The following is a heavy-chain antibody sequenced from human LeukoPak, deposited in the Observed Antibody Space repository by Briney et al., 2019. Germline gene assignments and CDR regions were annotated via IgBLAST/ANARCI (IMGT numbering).Heavy chain of an antibody. J-gene: IGHJ3*02. CDR1: GYTFTSYW. CDR2: MYPGDSDT. V-gene: IGHV5-51*01. D-gene: IGHD4-23*01. CDR3: ARSQTPWPAGGTFEI. Sequence: GESLKISCKGSGYTFTSYWIGWVRQVPGKGLEWMGVMYPGDSDTRYSPSFRGQVSISADESISTAYLQWTSLKASDTAMYYCARSQTPWPAGGTFEIWGQGTMVTVSS.